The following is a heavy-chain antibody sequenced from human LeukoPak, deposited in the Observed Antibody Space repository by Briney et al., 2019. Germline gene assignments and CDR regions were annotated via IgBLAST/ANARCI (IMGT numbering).Heavy chain of an antibody. CDR3: ARGTRSGYLGY. CDR1: GGSFSGYY. Sequence: SETLSLTCAVYGGSFSGYYWSWIRQPPGKGLEWIGEINHSGSTNYNPSLKSRVTISVDTSKNQFSLKLTSVTAADTAVYYCARGTRSGYLGYWGQGTLVTVSS. V-gene: IGHV4-34*01. D-gene: IGHD3-3*01. J-gene: IGHJ4*02. CDR2: INHSGST.